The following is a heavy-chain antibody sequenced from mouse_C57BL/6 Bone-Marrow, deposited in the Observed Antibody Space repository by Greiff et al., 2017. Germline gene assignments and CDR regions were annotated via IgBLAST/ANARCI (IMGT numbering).Heavy chain of an antibody. V-gene: IGHV3-6*01. CDR2: ISYDGSN. Sequence: EVQLQESGPGLAKPSQSLSLTCSVTGYSITSGYYWNWIRQFPGNKLEWMGYISYDGSNNYNPSLKNRISITRDTSKNQFFLKLNSVTTEDTATYYCAGYGSSSWGQETLVTVSA. D-gene: IGHD1-1*01. CDR3: AGYGSSS. J-gene: IGHJ3*01. CDR1: GYSITSGYY.